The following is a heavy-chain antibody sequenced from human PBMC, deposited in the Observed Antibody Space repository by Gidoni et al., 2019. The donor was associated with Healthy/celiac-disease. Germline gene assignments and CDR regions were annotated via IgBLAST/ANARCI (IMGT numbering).Heavy chain of an antibody. CDR1: GGSFSGYY. D-gene: IGHD6-13*01. Sequence: QVQLQQWGAGLLKPSETLSLTCAVYGGSFSGYYWSWIRQPPGKGLEWIGEINHSGSTNYNPSLKRRVTISVDTSKNQFSLKLSSVTAADTAVYYCARGSRWYSSSWYDYWGQGTLVTVSS. CDR2: INHSGST. J-gene: IGHJ4*02. CDR3: ARGSRWYSSSWYDY. V-gene: IGHV4-34*01.